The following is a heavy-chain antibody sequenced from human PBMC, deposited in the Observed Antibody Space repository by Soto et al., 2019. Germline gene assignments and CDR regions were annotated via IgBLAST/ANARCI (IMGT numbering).Heavy chain of an antibody. CDR3: AKDWAATLDYYYMDV. V-gene: IGHV3-23*01. D-gene: IGHD2-15*01. CDR1: GFTFSSYA. J-gene: IGHJ6*03. Sequence: GGSLRLSCAASGFTFSSYAMSWVRQAPGKGLEWVSAISGSGGSTYYADSVKGRFTISRDNSKNTLYLQMNSLRAEDTAVYYCAKDWAATLDYYYMDVWGKGTTVTVSS. CDR2: ISGSGGST.